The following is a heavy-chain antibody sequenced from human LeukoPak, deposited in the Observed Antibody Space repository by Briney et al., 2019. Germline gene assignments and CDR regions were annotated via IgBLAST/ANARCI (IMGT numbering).Heavy chain of an antibody. J-gene: IGHJ6*03. V-gene: IGHV4-4*02. CDR1: GGSITNNNW. Sequence: SGTLSLTCAVSGGSITNNNWWGWVRQAPGQGLEWIGEIYHSGGTNYNPSLKSRVTISVDKSRNHFSLKLTSVTAADTAVYYCTRPYYYYMDVWGKGTTVTVSS. CDR2: IYHSGGT. CDR3: TRPYYYYMDV.